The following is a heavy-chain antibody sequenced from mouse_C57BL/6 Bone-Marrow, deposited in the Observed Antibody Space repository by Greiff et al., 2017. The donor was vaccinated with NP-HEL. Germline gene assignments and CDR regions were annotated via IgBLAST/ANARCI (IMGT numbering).Heavy chain of an antibody. J-gene: IGHJ1*03. D-gene: IGHD1-1*01. V-gene: IGHV1-15*01. CDR2: IDPETGGT. CDR3: TRYYGSWYFDV. Sequence: VKLVESGAELVRPGASVTLSCKASGYTFTDYEMHWVKQTPVHGLEWIGAIDPETGGTAYNQKFKGKAILTADKSSSTAYMELRSLTSEDSAVYYCTRYYGSWYFDVWGTGTTVTVSS. CDR1: GYTFTDYE.